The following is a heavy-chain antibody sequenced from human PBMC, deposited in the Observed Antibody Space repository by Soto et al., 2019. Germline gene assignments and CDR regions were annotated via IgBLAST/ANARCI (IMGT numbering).Heavy chain of an antibody. V-gene: IGHV4-30-4*01. D-gene: IGHD2-15*01. CDR3: ARGPGRVVVATPFKGGWFDP. CDR1: GGSISSGDYY. Sequence: QLQLQESGPGLVKPSQTLSLTCTVSGGSISSGDYYWTWIRQPPGKGLEWIGYIYYSGSAYYNPSLKSRVTISVDTYKNQFSLKLSSVTAADTAVYYCARGPGRVVVATPFKGGWFDPWGQGTLVTVSS. CDR2: IYYSGSA. J-gene: IGHJ5*02.